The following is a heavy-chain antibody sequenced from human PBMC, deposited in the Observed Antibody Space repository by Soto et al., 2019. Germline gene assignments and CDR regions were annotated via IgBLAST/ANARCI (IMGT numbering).Heavy chain of an antibody. V-gene: IGHV4-30-4*01. CDR2: IYYSGST. D-gene: IGHD3-10*01. CDR3: ARVLVSYGSGSYYTLDY. Sequence: PSETLSLTCTVSGGSISSGDYYWSWIRQPPGKGLEWVGYIYYSGSTYYNPSLKSRVTISVDTSKNQFSLKLSSVTAADTAVYYCARVLVSYGSGSYYTLDYWGKATLVSVSS. J-gene: IGHJ4*02. CDR1: GGSISSGDYY.